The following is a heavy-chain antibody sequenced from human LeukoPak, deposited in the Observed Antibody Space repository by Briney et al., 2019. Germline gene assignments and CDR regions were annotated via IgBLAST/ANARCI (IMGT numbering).Heavy chain of an antibody. Sequence: GGSLRLSCAASGFTFSSYAMSWVRQAPGKGLEWVSAISGSGGSTYYADSVKGRFTISRDNSKNTLYLQMNSLRAEDTAVYYCAKDPSRVTMVRGVIGVDYWGQGTLVTVSS. CDR2: ISGSGGST. D-gene: IGHD3-10*01. V-gene: IGHV3-23*01. J-gene: IGHJ4*02. CDR3: AKDPSRVTMVRGVIGVDY. CDR1: GFTFSSYA.